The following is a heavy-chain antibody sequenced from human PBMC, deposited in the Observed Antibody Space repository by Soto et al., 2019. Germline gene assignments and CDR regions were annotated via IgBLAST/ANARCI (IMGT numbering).Heavy chain of an antibody. J-gene: IGHJ6*02. V-gene: IGHV4-59*08. D-gene: IGHD3-3*02. CDR3: ARMRDSEHYIMDV. CDR2: IYYSGSA. Sequence: SETLSLTCNVSGGSISSYYWSWIRQPPGKGLEWIGYIYYSGSATYNPSLKSRVTISLDTSKNQFSLRLNSVTAADTAVYYCARMRDSEHYIMDVWGQGTTVTVSS. CDR1: GGSISSYY.